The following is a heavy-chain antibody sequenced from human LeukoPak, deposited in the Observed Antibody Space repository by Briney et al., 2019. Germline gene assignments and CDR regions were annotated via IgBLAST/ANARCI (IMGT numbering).Heavy chain of an antibody. CDR2: IRYDGSNK. CDR1: GFTFRSYG. V-gene: IGHV3-30*02. J-gene: IGHJ4*02. D-gene: IGHD3-10*01. Sequence: GGSLRLSCAASGFTFRSYGMHWVRQAPGKGLEWVAFIRYDGSNKYYADSVKGRFTTPRDNSKNTLYLQMNSLRAEDTAVYYCAKDTPGFGGDDFVHWGQGTLVTVSS. CDR3: AKDTPGFGGDDFVH.